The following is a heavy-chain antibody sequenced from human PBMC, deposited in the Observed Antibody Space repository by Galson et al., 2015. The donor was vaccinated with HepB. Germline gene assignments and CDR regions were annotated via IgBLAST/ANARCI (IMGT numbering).Heavy chain of an antibody. CDR2: ISYDGSNK. CDR3: AKTGSSWYYYYGMDV. J-gene: IGHJ6*02. V-gene: IGHV3-30*18. D-gene: IGHD6-13*01. CDR1: GFTFSSYG. Sequence: SLRLSCAASGFTFSSYGMHWVRQAPGKGLEWVAVISYDGSNKYYADSVKGRFTISRDNSKNTLYLQMNSLRAEDTAVYYCAKTGSSWYYYYGMDVWGQGTTVTVSS.